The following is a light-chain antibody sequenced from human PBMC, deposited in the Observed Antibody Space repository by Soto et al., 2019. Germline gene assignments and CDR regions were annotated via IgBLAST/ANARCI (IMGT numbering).Light chain of an antibody. CDR1: SSDVGNYNL. CDR3: CSYAGSITFT. Sequence: QSALTQPASVSGSSGQSITISCTGTSSDVGNYNLVSWYQQHPGKAPKLIIYATRKRPSGVSNRYSGSKSGNTASLTISGLQAEDEATYHCCSYAGSITFTFGGGTKVTVL. V-gene: IGLV2-23*02. J-gene: IGLJ2*01. CDR2: ATR.